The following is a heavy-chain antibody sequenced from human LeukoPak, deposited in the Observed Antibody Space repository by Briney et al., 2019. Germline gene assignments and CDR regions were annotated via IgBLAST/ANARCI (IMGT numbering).Heavy chain of an antibody. Sequence: SETLSLTCTVSGASITSYYWSWIRQPPAKGLEWIGYIYYSGSTTYKPSLKSRVTISVDTSKNQFSLKLSSVTAADTAVYYCARLSIVGATNFDYWGQGTLVTVSS. CDR2: IYYSGST. J-gene: IGHJ4*02. CDR3: ARLSIVGATNFDY. D-gene: IGHD1-26*01. V-gene: IGHV4-59*08. CDR1: GASITSYY.